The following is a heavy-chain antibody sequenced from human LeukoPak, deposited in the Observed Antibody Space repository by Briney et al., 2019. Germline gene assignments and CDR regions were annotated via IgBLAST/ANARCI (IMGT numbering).Heavy chain of an antibody. J-gene: IGHJ4*02. CDR1: GFTFSGYA. V-gene: IGHV3-23*01. Sequence: GGSLRLSCAASGFTFSGYAMSWVRQAPGKGLEWVSGISGSGGSTYYADSVRGRFTISRDNSKNTLYLQMNSLRAEDTAVYYCARSGSFSPTYYFDYWGQGTLVTVSS. D-gene: IGHD1-26*01. CDR2: ISGSGGST. CDR3: ARSGSFSPTYYFDY.